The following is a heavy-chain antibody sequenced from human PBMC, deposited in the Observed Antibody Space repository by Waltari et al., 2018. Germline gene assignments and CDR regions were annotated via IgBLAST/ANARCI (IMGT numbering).Heavy chain of an antibody. Sequence: QVQLVQSGAEVKKPGSSVKVSCKASGGTFSSYAISWVRQAPGQGLEWMGGIIPILGIANYAQKFQGRVTITADKSTSTAYMELSSLRSEDTAVYYCARGIYSSGWPRGQYFQHWGQGTLVTVSS. CDR2: IIPILGIA. J-gene: IGHJ1*01. CDR1: GGTFSSYA. CDR3: ARGIYSSGWPRGQYFQH. D-gene: IGHD6-19*01. V-gene: IGHV1-69*10.